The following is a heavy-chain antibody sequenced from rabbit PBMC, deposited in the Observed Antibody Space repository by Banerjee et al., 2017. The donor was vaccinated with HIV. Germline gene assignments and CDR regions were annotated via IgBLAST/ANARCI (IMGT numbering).Heavy chain of an antibody. V-gene: IGHV1S43*01. Sequence: QEQLEESGGDLVKPEGSLTLTCTASGFTLSSYWICWVRQAPGKGLEWIACIGTNSGITWYASWVNGRFTISRSTSLSTVDLKMTSLTAADTATYFCARDLAGAIGWNFGLWGPGTLVTVS. J-gene: IGHJ4*01. CDR2: IGTNSGIT. D-gene: IGHD4-1*01. CDR3: ARDLAGAIGWNFGL. CDR1: GFTLSSYW.